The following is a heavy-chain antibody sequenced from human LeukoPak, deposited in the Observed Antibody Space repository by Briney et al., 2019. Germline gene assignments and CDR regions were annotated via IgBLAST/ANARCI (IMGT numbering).Heavy chain of an antibody. CDR3: ARQGPGYCVNTRCYGVDY. D-gene: IGHD2-2*01. Sequence: GASVKVSCKASGYTFTSCAMNWVRQAPGQGLEWMGWINTNTGNPTYAQGFTGRFVFSLDTSVSTAYLQISSLKAEDTAVYYCARQGPGYCVNTRCYGVDYWGQGSLVTVSS. V-gene: IGHV7-4-1*02. J-gene: IGHJ4*02. CDR2: INTNTGNP. CDR1: GYTFTSCA.